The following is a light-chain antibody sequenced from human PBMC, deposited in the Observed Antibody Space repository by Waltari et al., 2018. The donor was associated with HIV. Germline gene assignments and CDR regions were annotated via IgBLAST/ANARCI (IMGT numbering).Light chain of an antibody. Sequence: DLQLTQSPSTLSASIGDRVTITCRASQSISDWLAWYQQLPGRAPNLLIYKASNLQSGVPPRFSGSGSGTEFTLSINGLQPEDVATYYCQQYDTFPWTFGLGTKVEIK. CDR2: KAS. CDR1: QSISDW. V-gene: IGKV1-5*03. J-gene: IGKJ1*01. CDR3: QQYDTFPWT.